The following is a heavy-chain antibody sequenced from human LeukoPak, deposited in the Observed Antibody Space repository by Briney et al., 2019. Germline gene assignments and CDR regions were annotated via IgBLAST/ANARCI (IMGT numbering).Heavy chain of an antibody. CDR2: IYYSGST. D-gene: IGHD3-22*01. J-gene: IGHJ4*02. V-gene: IGHV4-39*07. CDR3: ARDGPERWYYYDSSGYSD. CDR1: GGSISSSSYY. Sequence: PSETLSLTCTVSGGSISSSSYYWGWIRQPPGKGLEWIGSIYYSGSTYYNPSLKSRVTISVDTSKNQFSLKLSSVTAADTAVYYCARDGPERWYYYDSSGYSDWGQGTLVTVSS.